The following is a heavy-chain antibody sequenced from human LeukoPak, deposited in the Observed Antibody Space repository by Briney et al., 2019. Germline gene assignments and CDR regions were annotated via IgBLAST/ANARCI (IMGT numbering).Heavy chain of an antibody. J-gene: IGHJ4*02. Sequence: GASVKVSCKASGYTFTSHGISWVRQAPGQGLEWMGWISAYNGNTNYAQKLQGRVTMTTDTSTSTAYMELRSLRSDDTAVYYCARGPAYYYDSSGYYYWGQGTLVTVSS. CDR3: ARGPAYYYDSSGYYY. D-gene: IGHD3-22*01. V-gene: IGHV1-18*01. CDR2: ISAYNGNT. CDR1: GYTFTSHG.